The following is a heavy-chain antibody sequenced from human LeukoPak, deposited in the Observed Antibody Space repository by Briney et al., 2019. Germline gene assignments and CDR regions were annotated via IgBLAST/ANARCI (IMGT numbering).Heavy chain of an antibody. CDR3: ARGYNWGSPTRNFYYLDV. V-gene: IGHV4-4*07. CDR2: IYTSGST. D-gene: IGHD7-27*01. Sequence: PSETLSLTCTVPGGSISSYYWSWIRQPAGKGLGWIGRIYTSGSTNYNPSLKSRVTMSVDTSKNQFSLKLRSVTAADTAVYYCARGYNWGSPTRNFYYLDVWGKGTTVTVSS. J-gene: IGHJ6*03. CDR1: GGSISSYY.